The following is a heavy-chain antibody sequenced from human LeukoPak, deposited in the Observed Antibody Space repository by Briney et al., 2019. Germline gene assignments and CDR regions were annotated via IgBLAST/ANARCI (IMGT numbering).Heavy chain of an antibody. CDR3: ATRRWTTRPEDY. J-gene: IGHJ4*02. CDR2: ISSSGKRGSTI. D-gene: IGHD6-6*01. V-gene: IGHV3-48*03. Sequence: GGSLRLSCAASGFTLSTSEVNWVRQAPGKGPEWVSFISSSGKRGSTIYYADSVKGRFTISRDNAKNSLSLQMNSLRAEDRAVFYCATRRWTTRPEDYWGQGTLVTVSS. CDR1: GFTLSTSE.